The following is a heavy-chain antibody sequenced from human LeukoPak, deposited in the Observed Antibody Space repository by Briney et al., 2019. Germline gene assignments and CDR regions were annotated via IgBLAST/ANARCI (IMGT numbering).Heavy chain of an antibody. CDR3: AKDISLERRGGSFDY. CDR1: GFTFSSYG. D-gene: IGHD1-20*01. J-gene: IGHJ4*02. CDR2: IRYDGSNK. Sequence: PGGSLTLSCAASGFTFSSYGMHWVRQAPGKGLEWVAFIRYDGSNKYYADSVKGRFTISRDNSKNTLYLQMNSLRAEDTAVYYCAKDISLERRGGSFDYWGQGTLVTVSS. V-gene: IGHV3-30*02.